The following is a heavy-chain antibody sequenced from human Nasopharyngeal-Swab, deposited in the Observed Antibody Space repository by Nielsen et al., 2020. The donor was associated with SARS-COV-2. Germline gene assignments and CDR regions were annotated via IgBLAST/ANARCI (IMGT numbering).Heavy chain of an antibody. CDR3: ARGSWGDYVARGTFDP. V-gene: IGHV3-23*03. CDR2: IYSGGSST. Sequence: GESLKISCAASGFTFSSYAMSWVRQAPGKGLEWVSVIYSGGSSTYYADSVKGRFTISRDNSKNTLYLQMNSLRAEDTAVYYCARGSWGDYVARGTFDPWGQGTLVTVSS. J-gene: IGHJ5*02. CDR1: GFTFSSYA. D-gene: IGHD4-17*01.